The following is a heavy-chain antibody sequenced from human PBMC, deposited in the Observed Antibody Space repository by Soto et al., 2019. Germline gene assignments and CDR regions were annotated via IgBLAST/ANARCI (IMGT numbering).Heavy chain of an antibody. CDR3: ARHGLLWFGEFSGGLDY. CDR1: GGSISSYY. Sequence: SETLSLTCTVSGGSISSYYWSWIRQPPGKGLEWIGYTYYSGSTNYNPSLKSRVTISVDTSKNQFSLKLSSVTAADTAVYYCARHGLLWFGEFSGGLDYWGQGTLVTVSS. V-gene: IGHV4-59*08. D-gene: IGHD3-10*01. J-gene: IGHJ4*02. CDR2: TYYSGST.